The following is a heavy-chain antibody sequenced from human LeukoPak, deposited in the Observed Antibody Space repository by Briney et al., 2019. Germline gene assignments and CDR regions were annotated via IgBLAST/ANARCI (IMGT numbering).Heavy chain of an antibody. V-gene: IGHV1-8*03. Sequence: ASVKVSCKASGGTFSSYAISWVRQAPGQGLEWMGRMNPNSGNTGYAQKFQGRVTITRNTSISTAYMELSSLRSEDTAVYYCARGLGGYPLYYYYMDVWGKGTTVTVSS. CDR2: MNPNSGNT. CDR1: GGTFSSYA. CDR3: ARGLGGYPLYYYYMDV. D-gene: IGHD5-18*01. J-gene: IGHJ6*03.